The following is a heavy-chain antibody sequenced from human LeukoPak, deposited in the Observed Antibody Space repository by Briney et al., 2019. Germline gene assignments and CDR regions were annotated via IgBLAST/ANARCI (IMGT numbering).Heavy chain of an antibody. D-gene: IGHD1-1*01. CDR1: GFTVSSNY. J-gene: IGHJ6*03. Sequence: GGSLRLSCAASGFTVSSNYMSWVRQAPGKGLEWVSDIYSGGSTYYADSVKGRFTISRDNSKNTLYLQMNSLRAEDTAVYYCARARTNWNHPYAGDYYYMDVWGKGTTVTVSS. V-gene: IGHV3-53*01. CDR2: IYSGGST. CDR3: ARARTNWNHPYAGDYYYMDV.